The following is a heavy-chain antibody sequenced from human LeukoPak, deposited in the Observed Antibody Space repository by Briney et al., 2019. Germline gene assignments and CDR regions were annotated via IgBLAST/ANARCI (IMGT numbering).Heavy chain of an antibody. J-gene: IGHJ4*02. D-gene: IGHD4-17*01. CDR2: ISYDGSNK. CDR3: ASSFTVNPDY. V-gene: IGHV3-30-3*01. Sequence: PGGSLRLSCAASGFTFSSYAMHWVRQAPGKGLEWVAVISYDGSNKYYADSVKGRFTISRDNSKNTLYLQMNSLRAEDTAVYYCASSFTVNPDYWGQGTLVTVSS. CDR1: GFTFSSYA.